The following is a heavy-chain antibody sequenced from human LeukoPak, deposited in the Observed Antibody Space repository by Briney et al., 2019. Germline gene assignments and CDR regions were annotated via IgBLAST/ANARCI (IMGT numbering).Heavy chain of an antibody. CDR2: IYPGDSDT. Sequence: GGSLKISCKGSGYSFTSYWIGWVRQMPGKGLEWMGIIYPGDSDTRYSPSFQGQVTISADKSISTAYLQWSSLKASDTAMYYCARAARGSYNPWYFDYWGQGTLVTVSS. V-gene: IGHV5-51*01. J-gene: IGHJ4*02. D-gene: IGHD1-26*01. CDR3: ARAARGSYNPWYFDY. CDR1: GYSFTSYW.